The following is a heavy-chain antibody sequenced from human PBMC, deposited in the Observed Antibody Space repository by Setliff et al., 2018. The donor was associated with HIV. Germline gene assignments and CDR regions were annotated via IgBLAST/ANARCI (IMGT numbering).Heavy chain of an antibody. D-gene: IGHD1-1*01. CDR2: ISGSGDGT. Sequence: GESLKISCVASGFTFSRYWMSWVRQAPGKGLEWVSVISGSGDGTIYADSVKGRFTISRDDAKNSLYLQMNSLRPEDSALYYCAKGLRPYKAPPDFWGQGTLVTVSS. CDR1: GFTFSRYW. J-gene: IGHJ4*02. CDR3: AKGLRPYKAPPDF. V-gene: IGHV3-23*01.